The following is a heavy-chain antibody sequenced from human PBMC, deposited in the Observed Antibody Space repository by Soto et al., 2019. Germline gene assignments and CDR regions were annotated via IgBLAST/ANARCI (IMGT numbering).Heavy chain of an antibody. J-gene: IGHJ4*02. CDR1: GYTFTSYY. CDR2: INPSGGST. Sequence: ASVKVSCKASGYTFTSYYMHWARQAPGQGLEWMGIINPSGGSTSYAQKFQGRVTMTRDTSTSTVYMELSSLRSEDTAVYYYARCELGSLPSPFFDYWGQGTLVTVSS. D-gene: IGHD7-27*01. CDR3: ARCELGSLPSPFFDY. V-gene: IGHV1-46*01.